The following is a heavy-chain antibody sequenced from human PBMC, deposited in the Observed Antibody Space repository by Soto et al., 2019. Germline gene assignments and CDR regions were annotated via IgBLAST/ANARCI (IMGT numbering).Heavy chain of an antibody. D-gene: IGHD7-27*01. V-gene: IGHV3-48*01. CDR1: GFTFSSYS. CDR3: ARPGDAFYYYYMDV. Sequence: GGSLRLSCAASGFTFSSYSMNWVRQAPGKGLEWVSYISSSGSTIYYADSVKGRFTISRDNAKNSLYLQMSSLRAEDTAVYYCARPGDAFYYYYMDVWAKGTTVTVSS. J-gene: IGHJ6*03. CDR2: ISSSGSTI.